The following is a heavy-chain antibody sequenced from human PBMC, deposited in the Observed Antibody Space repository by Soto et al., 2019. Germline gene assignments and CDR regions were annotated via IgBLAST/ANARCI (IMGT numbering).Heavy chain of an antibody. J-gene: IGHJ5*02. D-gene: IGHD2-2*01. V-gene: IGHV3-7*03. CDR2: IKFDGSEK. CDR3: VKDGGYCSSATCYSPRNHYFDA. Sequence: PGGSLRLSCAASGFDFSVYWMSWVRQAPGKGPEWVANIKFDGSEKQYVDSVKGRFTISRDNARNSVVLQMNSLRAGDTAVYYCVKDGGYCSSATCYSPRNHYFDAWGQGTLVTVSS. CDR1: GFDFSVYW.